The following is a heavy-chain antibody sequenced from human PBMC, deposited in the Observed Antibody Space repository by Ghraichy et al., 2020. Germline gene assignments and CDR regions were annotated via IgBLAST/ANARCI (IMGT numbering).Heavy chain of an antibody. J-gene: IGHJ4*02. V-gene: IGHV3-23*01. Sequence: GGSLRLSCAASGFTFSSYAMSWVRQAPGKGLEWVSAISGSGGSTYYADSVKGRFTISRDNSKNTLYLQMNSLRAEDTAVYYCANNYDSSGYLSYFDYWGQGTLVTVSS. CDR1: GFTFSSYA. D-gene: IGHD3-22*01. CDR2: ISGSGGST. CDR3: ANNYDSSGYLSYFDY.